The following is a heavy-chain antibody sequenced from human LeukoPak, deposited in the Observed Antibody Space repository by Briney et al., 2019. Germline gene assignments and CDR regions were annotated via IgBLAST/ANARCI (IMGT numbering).Heavy chain of an antibody. D-gene: IGHD6-19*01. Sequence: ASVKVSCKASGYTFTSNAMHWVRQAPGQGLEWMGGIIPIFGTANYAQKFQGRVTITADESTSTAYMELSSLRSEDTAVYYCARGLDYYYGMDVWGQGTTVTVSS. CDR1: GYTFTSNA. CDR2: IIPIFGTA. CDR3: ARGLDYYYGMDV. J-gene: IGHJ6*02. V-gene: IGHV1-69*13.